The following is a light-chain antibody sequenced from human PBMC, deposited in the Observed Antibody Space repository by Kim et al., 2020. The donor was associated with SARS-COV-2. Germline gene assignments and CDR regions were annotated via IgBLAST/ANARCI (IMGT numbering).Light chain of an antibody. CDR2: QDS. CDR3: QAWDSSTHVV. Sequence: VDPGQTASITCSGDKLGDKYACWYQQKPGQSPVLVIYQDSKRPSGIPERFSGSNSGNTATLTISGTQAMDEADYYCQAWDSSTHVVFGGGTQLTVL. CDR1: KLGDKY. V-gene: IGLV3-1*01. J-gene: IGLJ2*01.